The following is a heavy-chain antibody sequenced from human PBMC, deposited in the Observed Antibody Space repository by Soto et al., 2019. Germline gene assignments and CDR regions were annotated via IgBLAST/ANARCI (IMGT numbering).Heavy chain of an antibody. D-gene: IGHD2-2*01. Sequence: SLRLSCAASGFTFRHYAMSWVRQAPGKGLEWVSVIRGSGGSPYYADSVKGRFTISRDNSKNTLYLQMNSLRPEDTAVYYCAKDEDIVVVPAALDVWGQGTTVTVSS. CDR2: IRGSGGSP. CDR3: AKDEDIVVVPAALDV. CDR1: GFTFRHYA. J-gene: IGHJ6*02. V-gene: IGHV3-23*01.